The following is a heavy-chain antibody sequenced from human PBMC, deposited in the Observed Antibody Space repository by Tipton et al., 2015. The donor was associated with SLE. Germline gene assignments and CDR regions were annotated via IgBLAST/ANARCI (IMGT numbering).Heavy chain of an antibody. V-gene: IGHV4-59*01. CDR2: IYYSGST. CDR3: ARGGERYYFDC. CDR1: GGSISSYF. J-gene: IGHJ4*02. Sequence: TLSLTCTVSGGSISSYFWSWIRQPPGKGLEWIGYIYYSGSTNYNPSLKSRVTISVDTSKNQFSLKLSSVTAADTAVYYCARGGERYYFDCWGQGTLVTVSS. D-gene: IGHD2-21*01.